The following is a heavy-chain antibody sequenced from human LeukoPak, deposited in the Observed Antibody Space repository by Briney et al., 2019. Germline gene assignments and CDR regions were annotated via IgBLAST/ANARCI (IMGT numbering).Heavy chain of an antibody. V-gene: IGHV3-9*01. CDR3: AKDACSGTSCSFDY. CDR1: GFSFDDYA. CDR2: ITWNSGST. Sequence: PGGSLRLSCAASGFSFDDYAMHWVRQAPGKGLEWDSGITWNSGSTGYADSVKGRFTISRDNAKNSLFVQMNSLRAEDTALYYCAKDACSGTSCSFDYWGQGTLVTVSS. J-gene: IGHJ4*02. D-gene: IGHD2-2*01.